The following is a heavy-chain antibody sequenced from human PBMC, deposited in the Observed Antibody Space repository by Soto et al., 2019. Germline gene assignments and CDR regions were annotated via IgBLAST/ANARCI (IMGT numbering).Heavy chain of an antibody. V-gene: IGHV3-33*01. CDR3: ARLYCSATSCYSVGAFDI. D-gene: IGHD2-2*01. J-gene: IGHJ3*02. CDR1: GFTFSSYG. CDR2: IWFDGSDK. Sequence: GGSLRLSCAASGFTFSSYGMHWVRQAPGKGLEWVALIWFDGSDKYYTESVKGRFTISRDNSKSTLYLQMNSLRAEDTALYYCARLYCSATSCYSVGAFDIRGPGTMVTVSS.